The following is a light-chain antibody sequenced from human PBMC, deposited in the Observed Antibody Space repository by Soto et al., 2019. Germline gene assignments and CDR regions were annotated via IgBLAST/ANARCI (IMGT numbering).Light chain of an antibody. CDR2: AAS. Sequence: DNQMSQSPSSLSASVRDRVTLTCRASQSISSYLNWYQQKPGKAPNLLIYAASSLQSGVPSRFSGSGSRTDCTLTISSLQTEDVATYYGQQSYSNPLTFGQGTKVDIK. V-gene: IGKV1-39*01. J-gene: IGKJ1*01. CDR3: QQSYSNPLT. CDR1: QSISSY.